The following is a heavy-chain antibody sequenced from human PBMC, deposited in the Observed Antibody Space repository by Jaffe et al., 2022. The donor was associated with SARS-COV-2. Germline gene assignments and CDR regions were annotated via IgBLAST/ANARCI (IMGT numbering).Heavy chain of an antibody. Sequence: QVQLVESGGGVVQPGRSLRLSCAASGFTFSSYGMHWVRQAPGKGLEWVAVISYDGSNKYYADSVKGRFTISRDNSKNTLYLQMNSLRAEDTAVYYCAKDQMAVAGPGDYWGQGTLVTVSS. CDR1: GFTFSSYG. D-gene: IGHD6-19*01. V-gene: IGHV3-30*18. CDR2: ISYDGSNK. J-gene: IGHJ4*02. CDR3: AKDQMAVAGPGDY.